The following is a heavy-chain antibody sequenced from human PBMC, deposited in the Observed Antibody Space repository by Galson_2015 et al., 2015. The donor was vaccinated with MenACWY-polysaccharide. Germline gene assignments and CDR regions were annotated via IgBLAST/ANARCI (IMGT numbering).Heavy chain of an antibody. CDR2: ISSGSDTA. CDR1: GFNFSIYV. D-gene: IGHD1-26*01. CDR3: VKGGWADN. J-gene: IGHJ4*02. V-gene: IGHV3-23*01. Sequence: SLRLSCAASGFNFSIYVMTWVRQAPGKGLEWVSAISSGSDTAYYTDSVKGRFTISRDNSKDTVHLQMVSLRAEDTAVYYCVKGGWADNWGQGTLVTVSS.